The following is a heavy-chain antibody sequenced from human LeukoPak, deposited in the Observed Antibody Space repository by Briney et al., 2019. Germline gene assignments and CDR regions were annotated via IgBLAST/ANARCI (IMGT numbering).Heavy chain of an antibody. D-gene: IGHD3-10*01. Sequence: SVEVSCKASGGTFSSYAISWVRQAPGQGLEWMGRIIPIFGIANYAQKFQGRVTITADKSTSTAYMELSSLRSEDTAVYYCARDGGSGYFDYWGQGTLVTVSS. CDR2: IIPIFGIA. J-gene: IGHJ4*02. V-gene: IGHV1-69*04. CDR3: ARDGGSGYFDY. CDR1: GGTFSSYA.